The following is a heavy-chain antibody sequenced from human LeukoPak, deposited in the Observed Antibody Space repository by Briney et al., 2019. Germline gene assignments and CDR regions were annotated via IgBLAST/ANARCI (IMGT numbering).Heavy chain of an antibody. Sequence: GGSLRLSCAASGFTSSGYAIHWVRQAPGKGLEWVAVISYDGSYKYYADSVKGRFTISRDNSKNTLYLQMNSLRAEDTAVYYCAKDRRYYDSSGYYYWDWFDPWGQGTLVTVSS. J-gene: IGHJ5*02. CDR1: GFTSSGYA. CDR3: AKDRRYYDSSGYYYWDWFDP. CDR2: ISYDGSYK. V-gene: IGHV3-30*04. D-gene: IGHD3-22*01.